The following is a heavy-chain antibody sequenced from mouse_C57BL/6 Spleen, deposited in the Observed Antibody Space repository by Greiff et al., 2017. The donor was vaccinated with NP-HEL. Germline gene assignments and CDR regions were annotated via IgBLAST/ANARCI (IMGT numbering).Heavy chain of an antibody. CDR1: GYTFTDYE. J-gene: IGHJ4*01. Sequence: QVQLKESGAELVRPGASVKLSCKASGYTFTDYEMHCVKQTPVHGLEWIGAIDHETCGTAYNQKFKGKATLTADKSSSTAYMELRSLTSEDSAVYYYTLEVVYAMDYWGQGTSVTVSS. CDR2: IDHETCGT. D-gene: IGHD2-14*01. CDR3: TLEVVYAMDY. V-gene: IGHV1-23*01.